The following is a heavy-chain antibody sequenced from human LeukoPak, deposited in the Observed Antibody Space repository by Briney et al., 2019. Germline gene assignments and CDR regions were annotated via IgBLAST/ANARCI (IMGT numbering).Heavy chain of an antibody. CDR1: GFTFSSYA. J-gene: IGHJ5*02. D-gene: IGHD5-18*01. CDR2: ISASGSST. V-gene: IGHV3-23*01. CDR3: AKAWTAMASNWFDP. Sequence: GGSLRLSCAASGFTFSSYAMNWVRQAPEKGLEWVSSISASGSSTYYADSVKGRFTISRDNSKNTLYLQTNSLRAEDTAVYYCAKAWTAMASNWFDPWGQGTLVTASS.